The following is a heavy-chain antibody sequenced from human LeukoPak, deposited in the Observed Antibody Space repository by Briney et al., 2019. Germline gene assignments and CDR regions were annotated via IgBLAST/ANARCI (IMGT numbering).Heavy chain of an antibody. CDR3: ARVVAAAARGDWFDP. CDR1: GGSISSYY. J-gene: IGHJ5*02. Sequence: PSETLSLTCTVSGGSISSYYWSWIRQPPGKGLEWIGYIYYSGSTNYNPSLKSRVTISVDTSKSHFSLKLSSVTAADTAVYYCARVVAAAARGDWFDPWGQGTLVTVSS. D-gene: IGHD6-13*01. CDR2: IYYSGST. V-gene: IGHV4-59*01.